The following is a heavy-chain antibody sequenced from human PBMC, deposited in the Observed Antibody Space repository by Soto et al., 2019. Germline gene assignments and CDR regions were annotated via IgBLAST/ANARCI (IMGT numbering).Heavy chain of an antibody. D-gene: IGHD3-22*01. CDR1: GYTFTSYG. CDR3: ARWVLAIYDSVLERAPLDVFDF. Sequence: ASVKVSCKASGYTFTSYGISWVRQAPGQGLERMGWISAYNDNTNYAQKLQGRVTMTTDTSTNTANKEQRSLGSDDTAVYYCARWVLAIYDSVLERAPLDVFDFWGQGTMVTVSS. V-gene: IGHV1-18*01. J-gene: IGHJ3*01. CDR2: ISAYNDNT.